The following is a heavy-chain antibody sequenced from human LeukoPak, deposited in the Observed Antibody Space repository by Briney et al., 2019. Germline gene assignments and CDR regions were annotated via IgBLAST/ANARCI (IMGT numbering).Heavy chain of an antibody. Sequence: PSETLSLTSAVYGGSFSGYYWSWIRQPPGKGLEWIGGINHSGSTNYNPSLKSRVTISVDTSKNQFSLKLSSVTAADTAVYYCARGLGYCSGGSCYGNAFDIWGQGTMVTVSS. CDR2: INHSGST. CDR1: GGSFSGYY. D-gene: IGHD2-15*01. J-gene: IGHJ3*02. CDR3: ARGLGYCSGGSCYGNAFDI. V-gene: IGHV4-34*01.